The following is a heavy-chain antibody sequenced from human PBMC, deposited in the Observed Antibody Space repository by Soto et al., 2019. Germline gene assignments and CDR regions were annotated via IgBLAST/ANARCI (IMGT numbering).Heavy chain of an antibody. V-gene: IGHV4-4*02. CDR3: ARHGGYCSGGSCPGDY. Sequence: SETLSLTCAVSGGSISSSNWWSWVRQPPGKGLEWIGEIYHSGSTNYNPSLKSRVTISVDTSKNQFSLKLSSVTAADTAVYYCARHGGYCSGGSCPGDYWGQGTLVTVSS. CDR1: GGSISSSNW. J-gene: IGHJ4*02. CDR2: IYHSGST. D-gene: IGHD2-15*01.